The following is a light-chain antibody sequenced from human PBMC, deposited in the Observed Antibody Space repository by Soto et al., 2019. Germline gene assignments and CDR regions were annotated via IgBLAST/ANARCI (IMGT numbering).Light chain of an antibody. Sequence: IVMTQSPATVSVSPGERATLSGRASQSVRSNLAWYQQKPGQAPGLLIYEASSRATGIPDRLSGSASGTDFTPTISRMEPEDFAVYYCQQYGSPPVFGQGTRLEIK. V-gene: IGKV3-20*01. J-gene: IGKJ5*01. CDR3: QQYGSPPV. CDR1: QSVRSN. CDR2: EAS.